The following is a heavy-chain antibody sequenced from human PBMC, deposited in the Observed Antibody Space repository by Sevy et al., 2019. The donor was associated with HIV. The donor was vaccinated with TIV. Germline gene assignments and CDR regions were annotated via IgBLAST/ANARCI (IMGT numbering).Heavy chain of an antibody. CDR3: AKMQGGSYNYYGMDV. V-gene: IGHV3-30*18. CDR1: GFIFSTYG. J-gene: IGHJ6*02. D-gene: IGHD1-26*01. CDR2: ISFDGSDK. Sequence: GGSLILSCAASGFIFSTYGIHWVRQAPGKGLEWVAVISFDGSDKYYADSVRGRFTISRDNSKNTLYLQMNSLRVEDTAIYYCAKMQGGSYNYYGMDVWGQGTTVTVSS.